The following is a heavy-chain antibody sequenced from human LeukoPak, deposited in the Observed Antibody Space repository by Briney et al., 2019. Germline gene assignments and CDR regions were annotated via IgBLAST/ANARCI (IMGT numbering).Heavy chain of an antibody. CDR3: AKGATVFPFLDLLLGWSYFHY. D-gene: IGHD3-3*01. Sequence: QPGGSLRLSCSASGFTFSSYAMSWVRQAPGKGLEWVSAISGRGGSTYYADSVKGRFTISRDNSKNTLYLQMNSLRAEDTAVYEFAKGATVFPFLDLLLGWSYFHYWGQATLVTVSS. CDR2: ISGRGGST. V-gene: IGHV3-23*01. CDR1: GFTFSSYA. J-gene: IGHJ4*02.